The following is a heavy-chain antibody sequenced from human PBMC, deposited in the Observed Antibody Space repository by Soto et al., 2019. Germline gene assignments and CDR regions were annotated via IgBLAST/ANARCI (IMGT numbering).Heavy chain of an antibody. CDR2: IRSKAYGGTT. J-gene: IGHJ4*02. V-gene: IGHV3-49*04. CDR1: GFTFGDYA. D-gene: IGHD3-3*01. CDR3: TRGAYDFWSGYYSPTYFDY. Sequence: GGSLRLSCTASGFTFGDYAMSWVRQAPGKGLEWVGFIRSKAYGGTTEYAASVKGRFTISRDDSKSIAYLQMNSLKTEDTAVYYCTRGAYDFWSGYYSPTYFDYWGQGTLVTVSS.